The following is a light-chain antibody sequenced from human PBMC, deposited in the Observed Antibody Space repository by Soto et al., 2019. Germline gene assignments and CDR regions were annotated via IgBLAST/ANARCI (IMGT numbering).Light chain of an antibody. Sequence: QSALTQPASVPGSPGQSITISCTGTSSDVGSYNLASWYQQHPGKAPKLMIYEVSKRPSGVSNRFSGSKSGNTASLTISGLQAEDEADYYCCSYAGSSTHVFGTGTKVTVL. J-gene: IGLJ1*01. CDR1: SSDVGSYNL. V-gene: IGLV2-23*02. CDR3: CSYAGSSTHV. CDR2: EVS.